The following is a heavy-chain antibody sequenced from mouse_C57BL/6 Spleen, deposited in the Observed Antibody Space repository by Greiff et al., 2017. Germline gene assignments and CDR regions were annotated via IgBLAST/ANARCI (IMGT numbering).Heavy chain of an antibody. CDR3: ARSSTTEGYWYFDV. J-gene: IGHJ1*03. Sequence: QVQLQQPGAELVKPGASVKLSCKASGYTFTSYWMQWVKQRPGQGLEWIGEIDPSDSYTNYNQKFKGKATLTVDTSSSTAYMQLSSLTSEDSAVYYCARSSTTEGYWYFDVWGTGTTVTVSS. V-gene: IGHV1-50*01. CDR1: GYTFTSYW. CDR2: IDPSDSYT. D-gene: IGHD1-1*01.